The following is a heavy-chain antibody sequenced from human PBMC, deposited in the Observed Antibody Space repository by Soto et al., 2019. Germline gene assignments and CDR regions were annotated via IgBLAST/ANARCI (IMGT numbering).Heavy chain of an antibody. V-gene: IGHV1-8*01. Sequence: ASVKVSCKASGYTFTSYDINWVRQATGQGLEWMGWMNPNSGNTGYAQKFQGRVTMTRNTSMSTAYMELSSLRSEDTAVYYCARLRDFWSGYYSVRYYYYYMDVWGKGTTVPSP. J-gene: IGHJ6*03. CDR1: GYTFTSYD. CDR2: MNPNSGNT. D-gene: IGHD3-3*01. CDR3: ARLRDFWSGYYSVRYYYYYMDV.